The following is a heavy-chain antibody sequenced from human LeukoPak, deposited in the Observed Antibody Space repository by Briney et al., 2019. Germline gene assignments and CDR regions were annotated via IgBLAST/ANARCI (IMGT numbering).Heavy chain of an antibody. CDR1: GYSISSGYY. V-gene: IGHV4-38-2*01. D-gene: IGHD5-18*01. CDR2: IYHSGST. J-gene: IGHJ4*02. Sequence: SETLSLTCAVSGYSISSGYYWGWIRQPPGKGLEWIGSIYHSGSTCYNPSLKSRVTISVDTSKNQFSLKLSSVTAADTAVYYCARGPKLYFSDYWGQGTLVTVSS. CDR3: ARGPKLYFSDY.